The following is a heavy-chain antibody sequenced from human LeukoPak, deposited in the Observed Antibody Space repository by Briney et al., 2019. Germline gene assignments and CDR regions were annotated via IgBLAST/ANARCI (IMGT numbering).Heavy chain of an antibody. CDR3: ARRPRGVIIKSWFDS. CDR2: INHSGST. V-gene: IGHV4-34*01. CDR1: DDSITMYY. D-gene: IGHD3-10*01. J-gene: IGHJ5*01. Sequence: NPSETLSLTCSVSDDSITMYYWTWIRQPPGKGLEWIGEINHSGSTNYNSSLKSRVTILLDTSKNQFSLNLSSVTAADTAVYYCARRPRGVIIKSWFDSWGQGTLVTVSS.